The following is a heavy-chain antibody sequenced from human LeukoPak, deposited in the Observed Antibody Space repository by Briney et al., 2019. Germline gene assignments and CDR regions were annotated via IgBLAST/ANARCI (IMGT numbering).Heavy chain of an antibody. D-gene: IGHD3-22*01. CDR2: IYYSGTT. V-gene: IGHV4-59*11. CDR1: GGSIGSHY. J-gene: IGHJ3*02. Sequence: SETLSLTCTVSGGSIGSHYWSWIRQPPGEGLEWIGYIYYSGTTSYNPSLKSRVTISVDTSKNQFSLKLSSVTAADTAVYYYARDYYDSRGEAFDIWGLGTMVTVSS. CDR3: ARDYYDSRGEAFDI.